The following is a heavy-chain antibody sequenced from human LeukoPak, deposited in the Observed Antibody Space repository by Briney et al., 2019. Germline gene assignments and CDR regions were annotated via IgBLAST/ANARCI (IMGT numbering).Heavy chain of an antibody. V-gene: IGHV3-23*01. CDR3: AKDSFDGMDV. CDR1: GFTVSSNY. Sequence: GGSLRLSCAASGFTVSSNYMSWVRQAPGKGLEWVSAISGSGGSTYYADSVKGRFTISRDNSKNTLYLQMNSLRAEDTAVYYCAKDSFDGMDVWGQGTTVTVSS. CDR2: ISGSGGST. J-gene: IGHJ6*02. D-gene: IGHD3-16*01.